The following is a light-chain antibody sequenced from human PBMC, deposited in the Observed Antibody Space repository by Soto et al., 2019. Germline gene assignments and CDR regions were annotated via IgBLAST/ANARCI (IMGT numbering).Light chain of an antibody. V-gene: IGLV4-69*01. CDR1: SGHTNYA. CDR3: QTWDTGIGV. CDR2: LNSDGSH. J-gene: IGLJ2*01. Sequence: QLVLTQSPSASASLGASVKLTCTLSSGHTNYAIAWHQQHPETGPRLLMKLNSDGSHRKGHGIPDRFSGSSSGSERYLTISSLQSEDEADYYCQTWDTGIGVFGGGTKVTVL.